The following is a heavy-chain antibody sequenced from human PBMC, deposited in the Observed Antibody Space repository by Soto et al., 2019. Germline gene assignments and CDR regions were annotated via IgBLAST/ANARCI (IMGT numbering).Heavy chain of an antibody. J-gene: IGHJ4*02. CDR3: SRLALSGGFRAPLLYAY. Sequence: PSETLSLTCAVYGGSFSGYYWSWIRQPPGKGLEWIGEINHSGSTNYNPSLKSRVTISVDTSKNQFSLKLSSVTAADTAVYYCSRLALSGGFRAPLLYAYWGKGTLVTVP. CDR1: GGSFSGYY. D-gene: IGHD2-2*02. V-gene: IGHV4-34*01. CDR2: INHSGST.